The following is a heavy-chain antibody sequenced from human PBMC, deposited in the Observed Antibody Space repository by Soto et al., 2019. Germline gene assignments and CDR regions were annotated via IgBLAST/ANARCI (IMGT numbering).Heavy chain of an antibody. Sequence: QVQLVQSGAEVKKPGASVRVSCQGSGYVFTRYDVHWVRQATGQGLEWMGWMNPDRDKRGYAQKFQGRITMSVDTSTRTVYMELSSLGSEDTAIYYCVRGANFDHWGQGTLVTVSS. J-gene: IGHJ4*02. V-gene: IGHV1-8*01. CDR2: MNPDRDKR. CDR3: VRGANFDH. CDR1: GYVFTRYD.